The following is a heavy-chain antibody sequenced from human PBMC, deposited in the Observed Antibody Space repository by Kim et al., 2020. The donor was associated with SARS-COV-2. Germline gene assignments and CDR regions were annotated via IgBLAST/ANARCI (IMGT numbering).Heavy chain of an antibody. D-gene: IGHD6-13*01. CDR2: IYYSGNT. CDR1: GGSISSYY. Sequence: SETLSLTCTVSGGSISSYYWSWIRQPPGKGLEWIGYIYYSGNTNYNPSLKSRVTISVDTSKNQFSLKLSSVTAADTAVYYCARGSSSSWYSTGYYYYYGMDVWGQGTTVTVSS. CDR3: ARGSSSSWYSTGYYYYYGMDV. V-gene: IGHV4-59*01. J-gene: IGHJ6*02.